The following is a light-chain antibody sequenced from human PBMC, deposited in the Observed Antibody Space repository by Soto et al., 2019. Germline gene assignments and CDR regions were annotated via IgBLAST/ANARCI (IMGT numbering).Light chain of an antibody. Sequence: QSVLTQPPSASGTPGQRVTISCSGSSSNIGSNYVYWYQQLPGTAPKLLIYRNNQRPSGVPDRFSGSKSGTSASLAISGLRSEDEADYYCAAWDDTLSVLYAFVTGTKVTVL. V-gene: IGLV1-47*01. CDR1: SSNIGSNY. CDR2: RNN. J-gene: IGLJ1*01. CDR3: AAWDDTLSVLYA.